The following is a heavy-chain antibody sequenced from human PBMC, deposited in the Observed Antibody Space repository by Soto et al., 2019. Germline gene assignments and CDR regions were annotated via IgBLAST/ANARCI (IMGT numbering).Heavy chain of an antibody. CDR1: GFTFSSYA. V-gene: IGHV3-23*01. CDR3: AKVERSSSWYGGKPPSDY. J-gene: IGHJ4*02. Sequence: EVQLLESGGGLVQPGGSLRLSCAASGFTFSSYAMSWVRQAPGKGLEWVSAISGSGGSTYYADSVKGRFTISRDNSKNTLYLQMNSLRAEDTAVYYCAKVERSSSWYGGKPPSDYWGQGTLVTVSS. CDR2: ISGSGGST. D-gene: IGHD6-13*01.